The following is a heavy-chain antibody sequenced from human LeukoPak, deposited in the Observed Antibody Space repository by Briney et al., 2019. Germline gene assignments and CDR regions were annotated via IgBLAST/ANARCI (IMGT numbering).Heavy chain of an antibody. CDR1: GGSISSHY. V-gene: IGHV4-59*08. Sequence: SETLSLTCTVSGGSISSHYWSWIRQPPGKGLEWIGYIYYTGSTNYNPSLKSRVTMSVDTSKNQISLKLSSVTAADSAVYYCVRRVRYFGQNDYWGQGTLVTVSS. J-gene: IGHJ4*02. CDR2: IYYTGST. CDR3: VRRVRYFGQNDY. D-gene: IGHD3-9*01.